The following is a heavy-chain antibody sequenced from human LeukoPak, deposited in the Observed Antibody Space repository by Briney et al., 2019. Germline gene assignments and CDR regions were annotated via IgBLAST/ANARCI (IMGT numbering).Heavy chain of an antibody. Sequence: SQTLSLTCAISGDSVSSDIAAWNWIRQSPSRGLEWLGRTYYRSKWYNDYAVSVKSRITLNPDTSKNQFSLQLNSVTPEDTAVYYCAWAVAGTGAFDIWGQGTMVTVSS. D-gene: IGHD6-19*01. CDR2: TYYRSKWYN. V-gene: IGHV6-1*01. CDR1: GDSVSSDIAA. CDR3: AWAVAGTGAFDI. J-gene: IGHJ3*02.